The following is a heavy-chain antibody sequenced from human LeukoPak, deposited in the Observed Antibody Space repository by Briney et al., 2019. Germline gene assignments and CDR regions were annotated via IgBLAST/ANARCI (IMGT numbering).Heavy chain of an antibody. CDR1: GNSISSGYY. D-gene: IGHD3-22*01. V-gene: IGHV4-38-2*02. CDR2: TYHSGST. Sequence: SETLSLTCTVSGNSISSGYYWGWIRQPPGRGLEWIGSTYHSGSTYYNPSLKSRVTVSVDTSKNQFSLKLRSVTAADTAVYYCAGKYDYDSSGYFHIDYWGQGTLVTVSS. CDR3: AGKYDYDSSGYFHIDY. J-gene: IGHJ4*02.